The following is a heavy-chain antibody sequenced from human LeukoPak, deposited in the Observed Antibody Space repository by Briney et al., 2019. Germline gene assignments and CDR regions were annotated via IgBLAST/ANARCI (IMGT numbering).Heavy chain of an antibody. CDR2: IYYSGST. CDR1: GGSISSGDYY. Sequence: SETLSLTCTVSGGSISSGDYYWSWIRQPPGKGLEWIGYIYYSGSTYYNPSLKSRVTISVDTSKNQFSLKLSSVTATDTAVYYCARDLNDAFDIWGQGTMVTVSS. CDR3: ARDLNDAFDI. J-gene: IGHJ3*02. V-gene: IGHV4-30-4*08.